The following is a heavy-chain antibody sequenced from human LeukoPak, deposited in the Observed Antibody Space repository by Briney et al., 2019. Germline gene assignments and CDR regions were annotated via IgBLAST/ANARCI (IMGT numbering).Heavy chain of an antibody. Sequence: PSETLSLTCAVYGGSFSGYYWSWIRQPPGKGLEWIGEINHRGSTNYNPSLKGRVTISVDTSKNQFSLKLSSVTAADTAVYYCARSQEDIVVVVADTSSPYYFDYWGQGTLVTVSS. CDR2: INHRGST. J-gene: IGHJ4*02. V-gene: IGHV4-34*01. D-gene: IGHD2-15*01. CDR1: GGSFSGYY. CDR3: ARSQEDIVVVVADTSSPYYFDY.